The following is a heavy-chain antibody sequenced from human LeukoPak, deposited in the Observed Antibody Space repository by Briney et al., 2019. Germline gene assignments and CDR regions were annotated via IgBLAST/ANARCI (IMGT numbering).Heavy chain of an antibody. Sequence: SETLSLTCAVYGGSFSGYYWSWIRQPPGKGLEWIGEINHSGSTNYNPSLKSRVTISVDTSKNQFSLKLSSVTAADTAAYYCARAGAFSPRGYCSSTSCYAFDYWGQGTLVTVSS. D-gene: IGHD2-2*01. CDR1: GGSFSGYY. CDR2: INHSGST. V-gene: IGHV4-34*01. J-gene: IGHJ4*02. CDR3: ARAGAFSPRGYCSSTSCYAFDY.